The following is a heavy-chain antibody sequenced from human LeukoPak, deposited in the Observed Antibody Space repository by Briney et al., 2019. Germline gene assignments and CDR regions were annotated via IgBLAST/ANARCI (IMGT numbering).Heavy chain of an antibody. CDR2: ISWNSGSI. D-gene: IGHD3-3*01. CDR1: GFTSDDYA. Sequence: GRSLRLSCAASGFTSDDYAMHWVRQAPGKGLEWGSGISWNSGSIGYADSVKGRFPISRDKAKNSLYLQMNSLRAEDTALYYCAKDATATLYYDFWSGYIDAAMDVWGQGTTVTVSS. J-gene: IGHJ6*02. V-gene: IGHV3-9*02. CDR3: AKDATATLYYDFWSGYIDAAMDV.